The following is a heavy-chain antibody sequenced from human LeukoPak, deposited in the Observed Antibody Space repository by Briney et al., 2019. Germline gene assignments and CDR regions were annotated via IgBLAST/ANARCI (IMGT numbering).Heavy chain of an antibody. J-gene: IGHJ4*02. V-gene: IGHV3-21*01. CDR2: ISSSSGYI. CDR1: GFTFSTYS. Sequence: SGGSLRLSCAASGFTFSTYSMNWVRQAPGKGLEWVSFISSSSGYIIYADSVKGRFTISRDNAKNSLYLQMNSLRAEDTAVYYCAREPLGYCSGGTCYSVFDYWGQGTLVTVSS. D-gene: IGHD2-15*01. CDR3: AREPLGYCSGGTCYSVFDY.